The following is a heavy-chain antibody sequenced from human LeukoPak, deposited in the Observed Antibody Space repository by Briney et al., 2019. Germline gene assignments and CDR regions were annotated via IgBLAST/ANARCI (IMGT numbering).Heavy chain of an antibody. V-gene: IGHV4-31*11. Sequence: SETLSLTCAVYGGSFSGYYWSWIRQHPGKGLEWIGYIYYSGSTYYNPSLKSRVTISVDTSKNQFSLKLSSVTAADTAVYYCARDDYGDGDVPWGQGTLVTVSS. CDR3: ARDDYGDGDVP. J-gene: IGHJ5*02. CDR1: GGSFSGYY. D-gene: IGHD4-17*01. CDR2: IYYSGST.